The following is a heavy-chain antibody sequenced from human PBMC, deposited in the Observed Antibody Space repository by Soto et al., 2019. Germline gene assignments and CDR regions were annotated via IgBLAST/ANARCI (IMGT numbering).Heavy chain of an antibody. Sequence: GGSLRLSCAASGFTFSGSAMHWVRQASGKGLEWVGRIRSKANSYATAYAASVKGRFTISRDDSKNTAYLQMNSLKTEDTAVYYCTRRASLWGSGWYYGMDVWGQGTTVTVSS. CDR3: TRRASLWGSGWYYGMDV. D-gene: IGHD6-19*01. J-gene: IGHJ6*02. CDR1: GFTFSGSA. V-gene: IGHV3-73*01. CDR2: IRSKANSYAT.